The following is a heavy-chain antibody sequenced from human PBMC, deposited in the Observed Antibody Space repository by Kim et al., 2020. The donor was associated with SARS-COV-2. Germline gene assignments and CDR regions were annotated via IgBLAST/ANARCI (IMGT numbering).Heavy chain of an antibody. CDR2: INHSGST. V-gene: IGHV4-34*01. CDR3: ARGPGYYYDSSGYYYWHIPVAYFDY. Sequence: SETLSLTCAVYGGSFSGYYWSWIRQPPGKGLEWIGEINHSGSTNYNPSLKSRVTISVDTSKNQFSLKLSSVTAADTAVYYCARGPGYYYDSSGYYYWHIPVAYFDYWGQGTLVTVSS. J-gene: IGHJ4*02. D-gene: IGHD3-22*01. CDR1: GGSFSGYY.